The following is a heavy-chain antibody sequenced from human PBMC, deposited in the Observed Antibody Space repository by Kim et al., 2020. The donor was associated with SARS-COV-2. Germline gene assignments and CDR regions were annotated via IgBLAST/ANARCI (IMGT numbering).Heavy chain of an antibody. CDR3: ARAPVVVVAADAFDI. V-gene: IGHV1-69*04. J-gene: IGHJ3*02. Sequence: QKFQRRVTSTADKSTSTAYMELSSLRSEDTAVYYCARAPVVVVAADAFDIWGQGTMVTVSS. D-gene: IGHD2-15*01.